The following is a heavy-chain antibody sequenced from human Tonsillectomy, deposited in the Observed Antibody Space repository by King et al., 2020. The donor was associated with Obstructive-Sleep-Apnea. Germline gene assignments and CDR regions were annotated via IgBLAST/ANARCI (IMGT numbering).Heavy chain of an antibody. D-gene: IGHD3-9*01. CDR1: GFTVSNAW. Sequence: VQLVESGGGLVKPGGSLRLSCAASGFTVSNAWMSWVRQAPGKGLAWVGRINKKSDGGTTDYAAPVKGRFTISRDDSKNTLYLQMNSLKTEDTAVYYCTRDYDILTGYYYGAFDIWGQGTMVTVSS. V-gene: IGHV3-15*01. CDR3: TRDYDILTGYYYGAFDI. J-gene: IGHJ3*02. CDR2: INKKSDGGTT.